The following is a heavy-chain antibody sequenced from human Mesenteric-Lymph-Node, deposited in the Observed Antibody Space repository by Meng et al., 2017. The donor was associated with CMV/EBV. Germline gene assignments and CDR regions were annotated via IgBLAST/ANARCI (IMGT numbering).Heavy chain of an antibody. V-gene: IGHV3-11*06. CDR3: ARDAAANNYDYYYGMDL. CDR1: GFTFSDYY. J-gene: IGHJ6*02. D-gene: IGHD2-2*01. Sequence: GESLKISCAASGFTFSDYYMSWIRQAPGKGLEWVSSITSNSGYIYYADSVEGRFTISRDNAKDSLFLQMNSLRAEDTAVYYCARDAAANNYDYYYGMDLWGQGTTVTVSS. CDR2: ITSNSGYI.